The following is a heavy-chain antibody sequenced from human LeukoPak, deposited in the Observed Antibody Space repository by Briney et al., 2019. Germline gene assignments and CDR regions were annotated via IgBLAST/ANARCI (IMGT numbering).Heavy chain of an antibody. V-gene: IGHV4-59*01. CDR2: IYYSGST. CDR3: ARLYSSSLGRVFDY. CDR1: GGSINTYY. Sequence: SETLSLTCAVSGGSINTYYWTWIRQPPGKGLEWIGYIYYSGSTNYNPSLKSRVTISVDTSKNQFSLKLSSVTAADTAVYYCARLYSSSLGRVFDYWGQGTLVTVSS. D-gene: IGHD6-13*01. J-gene: IGHJ4*02.